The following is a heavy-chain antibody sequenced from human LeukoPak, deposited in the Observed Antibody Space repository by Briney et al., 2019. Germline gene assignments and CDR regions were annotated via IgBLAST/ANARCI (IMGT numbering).Heavy chain of an antibody. V-gene: IGHV3-74*01. Sequence: GGSLRLSCAASGFPFSNYWMHWVRQAPGKGLVWVSRVNSDGSTTNYADSVKGRFTISRDNSKNTLYLQMNSLRAEDTAVYYCAKGRSMVRGVIISEFDYWGQGTLVTVSS. J-gene: IGHJ4*02. D-gene: IGHD3-10*01. CDR1: GFPFSNYW. CDR3: AKGRSMVRGVIISEFDY. CDR2: VNSDGSTT.